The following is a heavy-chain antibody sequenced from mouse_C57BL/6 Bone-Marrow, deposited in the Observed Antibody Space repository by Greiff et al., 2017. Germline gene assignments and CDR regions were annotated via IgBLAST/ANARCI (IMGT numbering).Heavy chain of an antibody. J-gene: IGHJ1*03. CDR1: GYAFTNYL. D-gene: IGHD3-1*01. CDR3: ARSGEYFDV. CDR2: INPGSGGT. V-gene: IGHV1-54*01. Sequence: VKLMESGAELVRPGTSVKVSCKASGYAFTNYLIEWVKQRPGQGLEWIGVINPGSGGTNYNEKFKGKATLTADKSSSTAYMQLSSLTSEDSAVYFCARSGEYFDVWGTGTTVTVSS.